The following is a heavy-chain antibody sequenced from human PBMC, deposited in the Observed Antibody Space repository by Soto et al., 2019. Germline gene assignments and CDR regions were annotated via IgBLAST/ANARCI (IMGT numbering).Heavy chain of an antibody. CDR2: IIPIFGTA. V-gene: IGHV1-69*13. J-gene: IGHJ6*02. CDR1: GGTFSSYA. D-gene: IGHD2-15*01. CDR3: ARAAQQDIVVVLALAGEYYGMDV. Sequence: ASVKVSCKASGGTFSSYAISWVRQAPGQGLEWMGGIIPIFGTANYAQKFQGRVTITADESTSTAYMELSSLRSEDTAVYYCARAAQQDIVVVLALAGEYYGMDVWGQGTTVTVSS.